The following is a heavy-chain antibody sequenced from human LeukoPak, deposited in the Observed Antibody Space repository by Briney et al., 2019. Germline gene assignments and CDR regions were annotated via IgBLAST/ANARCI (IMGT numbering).Heavy chain of an antibody. Sequence: GGSLRLSCAASGFTFSASDMNWVRQAPGKGLEWVASISSVSFHISYADSVKGRFTISRDNVKNSLSLQMNNVRVDDTAVYYCARNSGWYGVSWGQGTLVTVSS. V-gene: IGHV3-21*01. D-gene: IGHD6-19*01. J-gene: IGHJ4*02. CDR3: ARNSGWYGVS. CDR1: GFTFSASD. CDR2: ISSVSFHI.